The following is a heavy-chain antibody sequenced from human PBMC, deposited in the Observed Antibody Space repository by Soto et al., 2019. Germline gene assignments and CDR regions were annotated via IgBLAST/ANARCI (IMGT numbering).Heavy chain of an antibody. V-gene: IGHV2-5*02. CDR3: AHRRTKDPAMTPEY. D-gene: IGHD1-1*01. CDR1: GFSLSTIGVG. J-gene: IGHJ4*02. Sequence: SGPTLVNPTQTLTLTCTFSGFSLSTIGVGVGWIRQPPGKALEWLALIYWDDDKRYSPSLKSRLTITKDTSKNQVVLTMTNMDPVDTGRYYCAHRRTKDPAMTPEYWGEGTLVKVSS. CDR2: IYWDDDK.